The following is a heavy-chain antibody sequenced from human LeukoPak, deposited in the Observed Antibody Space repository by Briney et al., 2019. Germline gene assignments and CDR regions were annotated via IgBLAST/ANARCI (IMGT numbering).Heavy chain of an antibody. V-gene: IGHV3-30*18. CDR3: AKDYYDSSGYSHFDY. Sequence: PGGSLRLSCAASGFTFSSYGMHWVRQAPGKGLEGVAVISYDGSNKYYADSVKGRFTISRDNSKNTLYLQMNSLRAEDTAVYYCAKDYYDSSGYSHFDYWGQGTLVTVSS. CDR2: ISYDGSNK. CDR1: GFTFSSYG. J-gene: IGHJ4*02. D-gene: IGHD3-22*01.